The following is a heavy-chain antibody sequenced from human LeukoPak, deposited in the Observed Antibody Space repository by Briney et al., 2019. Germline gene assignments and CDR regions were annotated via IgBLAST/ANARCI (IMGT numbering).Heavy chain of an antibody. D-gene: IGHD3-10*01. V-gene: IGHV4-39*07. CDR1: GGSISSSSYY. J-gene: IGHJ4*02. Sequence: SETLSLTCTVSGGSISSSSYYWGWIRQPPGKGLEWIGSIYYSGSTSYYPSLKSRVTISVDMSKNQFSLKLSSVTAADTAVYYCARANLYGSGSENFDYWGQGTLVTVSS. CDR3: ARANLYGSGSENFDY. CDR2: IYYSGST.